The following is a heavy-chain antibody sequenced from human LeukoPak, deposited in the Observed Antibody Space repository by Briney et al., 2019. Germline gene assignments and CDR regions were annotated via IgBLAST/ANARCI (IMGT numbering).Heavy chain of an antibody. Sequence: GASVKVSCKASGHIFTSYYIVWVRRAPGQGLQLMGRISAYNGQTHYAQKVQGRVTMTTDPSTSTVYMELRSLTSDDTALYYCAWDSGAFEIWGQGTMVTVSS. J-gene: IGHJ3*02. CDR1: GHIFTSYY. V-gene: IGHV1-18*01. CDR2: ISAYNGQT. CDR3: AWDSGAFEI.